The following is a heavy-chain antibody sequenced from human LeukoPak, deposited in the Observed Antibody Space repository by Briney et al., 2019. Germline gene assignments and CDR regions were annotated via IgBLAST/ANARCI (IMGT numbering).Heavy chain of an antibody. CDR1: GGSFSGYY. J-gene: IGHJ4*02. CDR3: ARGKRPVGLRQRKPHGYFDY. V-gene: IGHV4-34*01. CDR2: INHSGST. Sequence: SETLSLTCAVYGGSFSGYYWSWIRQPPGKGLEWIGEINHSGSTNYNPSLKSRVTISVDTSKNQFSLKLSSVTAADTAVYYCARGKRPVGLRQRKPHGYFDYWGQGTLVTVSS. D-gene: IGHD4-17*01.